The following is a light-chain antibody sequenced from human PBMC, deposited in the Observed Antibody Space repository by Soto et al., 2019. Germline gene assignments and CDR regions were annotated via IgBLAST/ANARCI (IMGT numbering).Light chain of an antibody. Sequence: QSALTQPASVSGSPGQSITISCTGTSSDVGGYNSVSWYRQDPGKAPKLMIYDVTNRPSGVSNRFSGSKSGNTASLTISGLQAEDEADYYCSSFTISITYVFGTGTKLTVL. CDR2: DVT. V-gene: IGLV2-14*01. J-gene: IGLJ1*01. CDR1: SSDVGGYNS. CDR3: SSFTISITYV.